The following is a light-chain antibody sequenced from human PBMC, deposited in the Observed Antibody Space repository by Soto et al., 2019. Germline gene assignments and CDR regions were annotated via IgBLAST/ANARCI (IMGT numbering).Light chain of an antibody. CDR2: EVT. Sequence: QSVLTQPASVSGSPGQSITISCTGTSSDVGAYNYVSWYQQHPGKAPKLMIYEVTNRPSGVSDRFSGSKSGNTASLTISGLQAGDEADYYCSSYAASSALDVIFGGGTKLTVL. V-gene: IGLV2-14*01. CDR1: SSDVGAYNY. J-gene: IGLJ2*01. CDR3: SSYAASSALDVI.